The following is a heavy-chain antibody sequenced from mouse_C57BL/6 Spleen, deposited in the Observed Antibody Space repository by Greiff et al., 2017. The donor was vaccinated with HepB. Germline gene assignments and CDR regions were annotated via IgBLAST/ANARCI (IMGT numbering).Heavy chain of an antibody. CDR1: GFTFSDYY. Sequence: EVRLVESEGGLVQPGSSMKLSCTASGFTFSDYYMAWVRQVPEKGLEWVANINHDGSSTYYLDSLKSRFIISRDNAKNTLYLQMSSLKSEDTATYYCARETAQAGYFDYWGQSTTLTVSS. D-gene: IGHD3-2*02. CDR2: INHDGSST. CDR3: ARETAQAGYFDY. V-gene: IGHV5-16*01. J-gene: IGHJ2*01.